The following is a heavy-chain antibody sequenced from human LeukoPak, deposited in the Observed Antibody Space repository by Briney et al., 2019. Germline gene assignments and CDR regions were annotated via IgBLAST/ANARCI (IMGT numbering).Heavy chain of an antibody. CDR2: ISDGGHHT. Sequence: GGSLRLSCAASGFTFSSYAMSWVRQAPGKGLEWVSSISDGGHHTFYAESVKGRFTISRDNSKNTLYLQMDSLRAEDTAVYYCAKVISSYSGYDSYWGQGTRVTVSS. CDR3: AKVISSYSGYDSY. CDR1: GFTFSSYA. V-gene: IGHV3-23*01. D-gene: IGHD5-12*01. J-gene: IGHJ4*02.